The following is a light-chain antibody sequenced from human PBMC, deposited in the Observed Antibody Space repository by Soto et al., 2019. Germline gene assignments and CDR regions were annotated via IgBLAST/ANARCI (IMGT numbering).Light chain of an antibody. Sequence: QSVLTQPASVSGSPGQSMTISCTGTSSDVGGYNYVSWYQHHPGKAPKLMIYDVSNRPSGVSNRFSGSKSGNTASLTISGLHPEDEADYYCSSYTTSNTRQIVFGTGTKLTVL. CDR2: DVS. CDR3: SSYTTSNTRQIV. CDR1: SSDVGGYNY. J-gene: IGLJ1*01. V-gene: IGLV2-14*03.